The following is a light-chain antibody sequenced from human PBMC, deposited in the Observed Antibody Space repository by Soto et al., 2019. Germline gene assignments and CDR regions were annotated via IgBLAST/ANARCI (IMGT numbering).Light chain of an antibody. Sequence: QSALTQPASVSGSPGQSITISCTGTSSDVGSYNLISWYQQHPGKAPKLMIYEGSKRPSGVSNRFSGSKSGNTASLTISGLQAEDEADYYCCSYAGSSISWVFGGGTKLT. J-gene: IGLJ3*02. V-gene: IGLV2-23*01. CDR3: CSYAGSSISWV. CDR2: EGS. CDR1: SSDVGSYNL.